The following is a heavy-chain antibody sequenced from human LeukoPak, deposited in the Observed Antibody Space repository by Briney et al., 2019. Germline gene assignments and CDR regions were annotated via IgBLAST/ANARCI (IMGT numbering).Heavy chain of an antibody. J-gene: IGHJ4*02. Sequence: GRSLRLSCAASGFSFDTHGMHWVRQAPGNWLEWVAVVWYDGSKKYYADSVKGRFTISRDNSKKSLFLQMNSLRAEDTALYYCARDVFADSSGGSFDFWGQGTLVTVSS. D-gene: IGHD3-16*01. CDR2: VWYDGSKK. V-gene: IGHV3-33*01. CDR1: GFSFDTHG. CDR3: ARDVFADSSGGSFDF.